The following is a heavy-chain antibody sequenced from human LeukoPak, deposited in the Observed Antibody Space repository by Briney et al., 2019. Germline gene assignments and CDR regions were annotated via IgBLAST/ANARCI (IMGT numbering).Heavy chain of an antibody. CDR1: GFTFSSYA. D-gene: IGHD4-23*01. CDR3: AKDKTVVKAFDI. V-gene: IGHV3-23*01. CDR2: VSGSGGST. Sequence: PGGSLRLSCAASGFTFSSYAMSWVRQAPGKGLEWVSTVSGSGGSTYYADSVKGRFTISRDNSKNTLYLQMNSLRAEDTAVYYCAKDKTVVKAFDIWGQGTMVTVSS. J-gene: IGHJ3*02.